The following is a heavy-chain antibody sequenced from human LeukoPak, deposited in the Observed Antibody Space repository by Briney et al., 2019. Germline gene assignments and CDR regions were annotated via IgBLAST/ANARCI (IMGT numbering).Heavy chain of an antibody. V-gene: IGHV4-61*02. Sequence: PSETLSLTCTVSGGSISSGSYYWSWIRQPAWKGLEWIGRIYTSGSTNYNPSLKSRVTISVDTSKNQFSLKLSSVTAADTAVYYCARVFSERKNWFDPWGQGTLVTVSS. J-gene: IGHJ5*02. CDR1: GGSISSGSYY. CDR3: ARVFSERKNWFDP. CDR2: IYTSGST. D-gene: IGHD3-10*01.